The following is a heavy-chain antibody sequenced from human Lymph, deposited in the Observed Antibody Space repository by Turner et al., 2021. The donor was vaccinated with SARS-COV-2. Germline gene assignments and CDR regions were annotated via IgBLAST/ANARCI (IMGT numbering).Heavy chain of an antibody. CDR3: ARGPPDFPYYFDY. V-gene: IGHV3-21*01. D-gene: IGHD2-21*02. CDR2: ITFTSSYI. Sequence: EVQLVESGGGLVNPGRSLRLPCPASGFTFSSYSMHWVRQAAGKGLGWVSAITFTSSYIYYADSVKGRFTISRDNAKNSLYLQMNSLRAEDTAVYYCARGPPDFPYYFDYWGQGTLVTVSS. CDR1: GFTFSSYS. J-gene: IGHJ4*02.